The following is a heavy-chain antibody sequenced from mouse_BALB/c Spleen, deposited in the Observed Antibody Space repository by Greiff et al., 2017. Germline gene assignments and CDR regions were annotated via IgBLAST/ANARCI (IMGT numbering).Heavy chain of an antibody. CDR2: IDPENGDT. J-gene: IGHJ3*01. CDR1: GFNIKDYY. CDR3: NGVVGEVRRAY. D-gene: IGHD2-14*01. V-gene: IGHV14-4*02. Sequence: EVKLMESGAELVRSGASVKLSCTASGFNIKDYYMHWVKQRPEQGLEWIGWIDPENGDTEYAPKFQGKATMTADTSSNTAYLQLSSLTSEDTAVYYCNGVVGEVRRAYWGQGTLVTVSA.